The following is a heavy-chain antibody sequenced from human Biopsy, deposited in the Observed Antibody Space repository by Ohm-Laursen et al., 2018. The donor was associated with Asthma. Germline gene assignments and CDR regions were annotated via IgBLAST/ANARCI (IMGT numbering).Heavy chain of an antibody. J-gene: IGHJ1*01. Sequence: GSLRLSCTASGFTSGDYWMSWVRQVPGQGLEWVANIKHDGSEKNHVDSLKGRFTISRDNAKNLLFLQMNSLRAEDTAVYYCARTFHFWSPYHAEHYQLWGQGTLVTVSS. V-gene: IGHV3-7*01. D-gene: IGHD3-3*01. CDR3: ARTFHFWSPYHAEHYQL. CDR1: GFTSGDYW. CDR2: IKHDGSEK.